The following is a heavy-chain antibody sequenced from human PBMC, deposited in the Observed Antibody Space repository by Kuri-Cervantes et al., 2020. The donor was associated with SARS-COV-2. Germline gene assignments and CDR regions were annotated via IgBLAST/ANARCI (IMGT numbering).Heavy chain of an antibody. Sequence: SETLSLTCAASGGSFSGYYWSWIRQPPGKGLEWIGEINHSGSTNYNPSLKSRVTISVDTSKNQFSLQLSSVTAADTAVYYCARDSSSFLLNWFDPWGQGTLVTVSS. CDR3: ARDSSSFLLNWFDP. J-gene: IGHJ5*02. V-gene: IGHV4-34*01. CDR1: GGSFSGYY. D-gene: IGHD6-6*01. CDR2: INHSGST.